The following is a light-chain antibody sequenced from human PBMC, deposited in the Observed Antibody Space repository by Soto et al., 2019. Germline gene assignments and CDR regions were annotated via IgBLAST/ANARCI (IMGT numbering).Light chain of an antibody. J-gene: IGLJ1*01. CDR2: DNN. Sequence: QAVRKPPPSVSAAPGQKVTISCSGSSSNIGNNYVSWYQQLPGTAPKLLIYDNNKRPSGIPDRFSGSKSGTSATLGITGLQTGDEADYYCGTWDSSLSAYVFGTGTKVTVL. CDR1: SSNIGNNY. V-gene: IGLV1-51*01. CDR3: GTWDSSLSAYV.